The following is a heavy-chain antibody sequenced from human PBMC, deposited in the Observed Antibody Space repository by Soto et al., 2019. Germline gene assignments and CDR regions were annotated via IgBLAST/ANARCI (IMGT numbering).Heavy chain of an antibody. J-gene: IGHJ6*03. D-gene: IGHD2-21*01. CDR3: ARGLTYYYMDV. Sequence: QLQLQESGPGLVKPSETLSLTCTVSGGSISSSSYYWGWIRQPPGKGLEWIGSIYYSGSTYYNPSLKSRVTISVDTSKNQFSLKLSSVTAADTAVYYCARGLTYYYMDVWGKGTTVTVSS. CDR2: IYYSGST. V-gene: IGHV4-39*01. CDR1: GGSISSSSYY.